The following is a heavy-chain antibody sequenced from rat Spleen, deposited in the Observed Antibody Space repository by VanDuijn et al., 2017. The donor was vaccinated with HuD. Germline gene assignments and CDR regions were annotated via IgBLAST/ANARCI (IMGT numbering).Heavy chain of an antibody. CDR3: TTENYWFAY. J-gene: IGHJ3*01. CDR2: ISYDGLVP. CDR1: GFTFSDYY. Sequence: EVQLVESDGGLVQPGRSLKLSCAASGFTFSDYYMAWVRQAPTKGLEWVASISYDGLVPYYRDSVKGRCTISRDNSESTLYLQMDSLRSEDTATYYCTTENYWFAYWGQGTLVTVSS. D-gene: IGHD1-10*01. V-gene: IGHV5-20*01.